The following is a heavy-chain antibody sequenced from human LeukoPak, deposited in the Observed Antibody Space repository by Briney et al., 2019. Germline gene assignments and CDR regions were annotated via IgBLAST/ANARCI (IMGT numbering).Heavy chain of an antibody. CDR1: GYSISRDNY. CDR2: IYHSGST. J-gene: IGHJ4*02. CDR3: ARAPRDSSSSNYMRRFDY. Sequence: KSSETLSLTCAVPGYSISRDNYWVWIRQPPGQGLEWTGGIYHSGSTYYNPSLKSRVTMSVDTSKNQFSLKLSSVTAADTAVYYCARAPRDSSSSNYMRRFDYRGQGTLVTVSS. V-gene: IGHV4-38-2*01. D-gene: IGHD3-22*01.